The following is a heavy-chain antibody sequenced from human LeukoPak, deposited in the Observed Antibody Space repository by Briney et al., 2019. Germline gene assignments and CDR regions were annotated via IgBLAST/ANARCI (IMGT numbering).Heavy chain of an antibody. Sequence: GGSLRLSCAASGFTFSSYAMSWVRQAPGKGLEWVSAITGSGGGTYYADSVKGRFTISRDSSKNTLSLQMNSLRDEDTAVYYFAKNSLGKSYGIDYWGQGTLVTVSS. CDR1: GFTFSSYA. J-gene: IGHJ4*02. V-gene: IGHV3-23*01. CDR3: AKNSLGKSYGIDY. D-gene: IGHD3-16*02. CDR2: ITGSGGGT.